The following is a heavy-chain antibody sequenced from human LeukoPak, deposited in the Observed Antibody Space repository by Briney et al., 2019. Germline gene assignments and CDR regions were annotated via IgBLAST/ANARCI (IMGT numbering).Heavy chain of an antibody. CDR3: ARTYYDILTAYNPYFDY. CDR1: GFTFNTYS. CDR2: IDSSGGYM. J-gene: IGHJ4*02. D-gene: IGHD3-9*01. V-gene: IGHV3-21*01. Sequence: GGSLRLSCEASGFTFNTYSMNWARQAPGKGLEWVSSIDSSGGYMYYADSVKGRFTISRDNAKNSLYLQMNSLRAEDTAVYYCARTYYDILTAYNPYFDYWGQGTLVTVSS.